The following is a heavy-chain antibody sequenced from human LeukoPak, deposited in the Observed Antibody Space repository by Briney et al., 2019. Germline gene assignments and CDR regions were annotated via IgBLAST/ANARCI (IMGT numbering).Heavy chain of an antibody. Sequence: SETLSLTCTVSGGSISSYYWSWIRQPPGKGLEWIGYIYTSGSTNYNPSLKSRVTISVDTSKNQFSLKLSSVTAADTAVYYCARREERGQFDPWGQGTLVTVSS. J-gene: IGHJ5*02. CDR3: ARREERGQFDP. CDR1: GGSISSYY. D-gene: IGHD5-24*01. V-gene: IGHV4-4*09. CDR2: IYTSGST.